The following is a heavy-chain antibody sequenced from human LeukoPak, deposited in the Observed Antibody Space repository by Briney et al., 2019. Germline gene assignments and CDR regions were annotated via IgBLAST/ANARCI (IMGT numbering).Heavy chain of an antibody. V-gene: IGHV1-18*01. J-gene: IGHJ5*02. CDR1: GYTFSNSG. Sequence: ASVKVSCKASGYTFSNSGVSWLRQAPGQGLEWMGWISAYNGNTNYAQKFQDRVAMTTDTSTNKAYMELRSLRSDDTAVYYCAKSIKVALSGAYFDPWGQGTLVTVSS. CDR3: AKSIKVALSGAYFDP. D-gene: IGHD6-19*01. CDR2: ISAYNGNT.